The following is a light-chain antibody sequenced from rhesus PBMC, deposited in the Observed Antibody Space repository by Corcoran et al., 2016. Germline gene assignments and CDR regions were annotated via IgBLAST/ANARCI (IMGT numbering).Light chain of an antibody. CDR3: QHGYGIFT. Sequence: DIQMTQSPSSLSASVGDRVTITCRASENVNNYLNWYQQKPGKAPKLLIYAASTLQSGVPSRFSGSGSGTDFTLTISSLQPEDFATYYCQHGYGIFTFGPGTKLDIK. CDR2: AAS. V-gene: IGKV1-74*01. CDR1: ENVNNY. J-gene: IGKJ3*01.